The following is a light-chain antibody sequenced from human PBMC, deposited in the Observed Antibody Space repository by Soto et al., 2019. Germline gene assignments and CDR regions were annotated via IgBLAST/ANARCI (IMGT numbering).Light chain of an antibody. CDR3: MQRTYWPRT. CDR1: QSLVYSDGNTY. V-gene: IGKV2-30*01. J-gene: IGKJ3*01. Sequence: DVVMNQSPLSLPVTLGQPASISCGSSQSLVYSDGNTYLKWFQQRPVQSPRRLIYKVSNRDSGVPDKFSGSGPGTDLKLRISGVEAEDGGGYYRMQRTYWPRTFDPGTKVDIK. CDR2: KVS.